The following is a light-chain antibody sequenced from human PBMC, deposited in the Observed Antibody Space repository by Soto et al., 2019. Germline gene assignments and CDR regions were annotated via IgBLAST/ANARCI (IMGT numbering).Light chain of an antibody. CDR1: SSNIGKNT. V-gene: IGLV1-44*01. Sequence: QSVLAQPPSVSGTPGQRVTISCSGSSSNIGKNTVSWYQQLPGAAPKPLISTDNQRPSGVPDRFSGSKSGTSASLAISGLQSEDEADYYCAAWDNSLNGHVCGTGTKLTVL. J-gene: IGLJ1*01. CDR3: AAWDNSLNGHV. CDR2: TDN.